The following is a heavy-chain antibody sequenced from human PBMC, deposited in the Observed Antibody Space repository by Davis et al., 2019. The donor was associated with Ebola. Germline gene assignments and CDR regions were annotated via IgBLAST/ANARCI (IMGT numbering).Heavy chain of an antibody. CDR1: GGSFSDYS. Sequence: MPSETLSLTCAVYGGSFSDYSWNWIRQPPGKGLEWIGSINHSGSANYNPSLKSRVTISVDTSKNQFSLKLSSVTAADTAVYYCARRGGVDVWGQGTTVTVSS. D-gene: IGHD3-10*01. V-gene: IGHV4-34*01. CDR2: INHSGSA. J-gene: IGHJ6*02. CDR3: ARRGGVDV.